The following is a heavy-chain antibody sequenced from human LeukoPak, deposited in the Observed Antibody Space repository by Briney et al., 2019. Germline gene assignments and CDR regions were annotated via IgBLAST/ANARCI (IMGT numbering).Heavy chain of an antibody. CDR2: IYYTGST. J-gene: IGHJ2*01. V-gene: IGHV4-59*12. D-gene: IGHD2-15*01. CDR3: ARASSPWYFDL. Sequence: SETLSLTCTVSGGSISSYYWSWIRQPPGKGLEWIGYIYYTGSTSYNPSLKSRVTISVDRSKNQFSLKLSSVTAADAAVYYCARASSPWYFDLWGRGTLVTVSS. CDR1: GGSISSYY.